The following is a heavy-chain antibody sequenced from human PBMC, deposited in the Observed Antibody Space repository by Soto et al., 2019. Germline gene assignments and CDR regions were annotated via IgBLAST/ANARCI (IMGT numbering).Heavy chain of an antibody. CDR2: ISAHNGNT. CDR3: ARGRYGDY. CDR1: GYAFTTYG. Sequence: QVHLVQSXAXVKKPGXSVKVSCQGSGYAFTTYGITWVRQAPGQGLEWMGWISAHNGNTNYAQKLQGRVTVTRDTSTSTAYMELRSLRYDDTAVYYCARGRYGDYWGQGALVTVSS. J-gene: IGHJ4*02. V-gene: IGHV1-18*01. D-gene: IGHD1-1*01.